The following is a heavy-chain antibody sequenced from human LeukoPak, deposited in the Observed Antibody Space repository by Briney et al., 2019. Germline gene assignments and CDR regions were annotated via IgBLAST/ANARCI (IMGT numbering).Heavy chain of an antibody. CDR3: ATACSGGSCPLDY. J-gene: IGHJ4*02. V-gene: IGHV1-24*01. Sequence: ASVKVSCKVSGYILTELSMHWVRQAPGKGLEWMGGFDPEDGETIYAQKFQGRVTMTEDTSTDTAYMELSSLRSEDTAVYYCATACSGGSCPLDYWGQGTLVTVSS. CDR1: GYILTELS. CDR2: FDPEDGET. D-gene: IGHD2-15*01.